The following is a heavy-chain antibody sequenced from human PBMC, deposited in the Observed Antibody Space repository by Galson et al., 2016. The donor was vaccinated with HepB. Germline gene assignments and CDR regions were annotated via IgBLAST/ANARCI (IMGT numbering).Heavy chain of an antibody. CDR1: GFTFSSYW. D-gene: IGHD4-17*01. CDR2: INMDGSST. CDR3: ARLRAYYYYYMDV. V-gene: IGHV3-74*01. Sequence: SLRLSCAASGFTFSSYWMDWVRQAGKGLVWVSRINMDGSSTTYADSVKGRFTISSDNAKNTLYLQMNNLKVEDTAVYYCARLRAYYYYYMDVWGEGTTVTVSS. J-gene: IGHJ6*03.